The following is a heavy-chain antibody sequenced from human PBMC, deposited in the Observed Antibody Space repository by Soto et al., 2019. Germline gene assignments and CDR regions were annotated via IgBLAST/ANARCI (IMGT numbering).Heavy chain of an antibody. CDR2: ISGSGGST. CDR1: GFTFSSYA. D-gene: IGHD3-3*01. CDR3: AKTDFWGRSNWFDP. Sequence: EVQLLESGGGLVQPGGSLRLSCAASGFTFSSYAMSWVRQAPGKGLEWVSAISGSGGSTYYAYSVKGRFTISRDNSKNTLYRQMNSLRAENTAVYYCAKTDFWGRSNWFDPWGQGTLVTVSS. V-gene: IGHV3-23*01. J-gene: IGHJ5*02.